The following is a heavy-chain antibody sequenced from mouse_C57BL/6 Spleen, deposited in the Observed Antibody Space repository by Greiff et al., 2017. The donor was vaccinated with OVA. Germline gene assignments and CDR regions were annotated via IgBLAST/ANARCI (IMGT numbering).Heavy chain of an antibody. CDR2: ISSGSSTI. CDR1: GFTFSDYG. Sequence: EVQLVESGGGLVKPGGSLKLSCAASGFTFSDYGMHWVRQAPEKGLEWVAYISSGSSTIYYADTVKGRFTISRDNAKNTLFLQMTSLRSEDTAMYYCARTARGSSYVGAMDYWGQGTSVTVSS. CDR3: ARTARGSSYVGAMDY. J-gene: IGHJ4*01. D-gene: IGHD1-1*01. V-gene: IGHV5-17*01.